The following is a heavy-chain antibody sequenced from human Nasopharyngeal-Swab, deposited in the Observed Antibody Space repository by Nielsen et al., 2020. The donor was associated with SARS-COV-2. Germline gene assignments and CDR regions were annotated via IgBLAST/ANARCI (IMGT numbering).Heavy chain of an antibody. CDR3: TRDAFDY. Sequence: GESLKISCAASGLTFSGSAMHWVRQASGKGLEWVGRIRSKANSYATAYAASVKGRFTISRDDSKNTAYLQMNSLKTEDTAVYYCTRDAFDYWGQGTLVTVSS. CDR1: GLTFSGSA. CDR2: IRSKANSYAT. V-gene: IGHV3-73*01. J-gene: IGHJ4*02.